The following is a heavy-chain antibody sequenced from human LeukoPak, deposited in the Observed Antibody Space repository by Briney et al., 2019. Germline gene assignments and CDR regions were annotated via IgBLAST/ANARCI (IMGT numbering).Heavy chain of an antibody. D-gene: IGHD3-16*01. CDR3: ARDFARGSERVMGVDY. CDR1: GYRFNIYG. J-gene: IGHJ4*02. Sequence: ASVKVSCKASGYRFNIYGINWVRQAPGQGLEWMGWISAYSANTNYAQNFQGRVTMTRDTSTSTAYMELRSLRSDDTAVYYCARDFARGSERVMGVDYWGQGTLVTVSS. CDR2: ISAYSANT. V-gene: IGHV1-18*01.